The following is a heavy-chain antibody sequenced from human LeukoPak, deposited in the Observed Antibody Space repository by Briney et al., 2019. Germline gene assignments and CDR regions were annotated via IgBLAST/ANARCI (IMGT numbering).Heavy chain of an antibody. D-gene: IGHD1-26*01. CDR1: GYTFTNYW. CDR2: IYPGDSDT. Sequence: GESLKISCKSSGYTFTNYWIAWVRQMPGKGLEWMGIIYPGDSDTRYSPSFQGQVTISADKSISTPYLQWSSLKASDTAMYYCARGDESGSYCTYWGQGTLVTVSS. V-gene: IGHV5-51*01. CDR3: ARGDESGSYCTY. J-gene: IGHJ4*02.